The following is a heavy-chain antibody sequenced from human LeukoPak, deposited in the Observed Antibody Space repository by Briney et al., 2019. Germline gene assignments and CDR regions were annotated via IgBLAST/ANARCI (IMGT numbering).Heavy chain of an antibody. V-gene: IGHV3-30-3*01. CDR2: ISYDGNNK. CDR3: ARSTIVVVVAAAFDY. D-gene: IGHD2-15*01. Sequence: PGGSLRLSCAASGFTFNTYPMHWVRQAPGKGLEWVTGISYDGNNKYDAESVQGRFTISRDNSKNTLYLQMLSLKTEDTAVYYCARSTIVVVVAAAFDYWGQGTLVTVSS. J-gene: IGHJ4*02. CDR1: GFTFNTYP.